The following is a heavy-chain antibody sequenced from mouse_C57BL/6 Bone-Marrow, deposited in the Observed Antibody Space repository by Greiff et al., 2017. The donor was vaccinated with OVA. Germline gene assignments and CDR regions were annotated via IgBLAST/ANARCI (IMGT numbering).Heavy chain of an antibody. CDR2: IYPYNGVT. CDR1: GYSFTGYY. Sequence: VQLKQSGPELVKPGASVKISCKASGYSFTGYYMHWVKQSHGNILDWIGYIYPYNGVTSYNQKFKGKDTLTVDKSSSTAYMELRSLTSEDSAVYYCARRANCYWYVGVWGTGTAVPVSS. D-gene: IGHD4-1*01. CDR3: ARRANCYWYVGV. J-gene: IGHJ1*03. V-gene: IGHV1-31*01.